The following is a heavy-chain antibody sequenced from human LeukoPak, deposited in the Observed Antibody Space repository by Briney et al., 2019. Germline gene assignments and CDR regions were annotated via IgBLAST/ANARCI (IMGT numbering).Heavy chain of an antibody. CDR2: INHSGST. CDR1: GGSFSGYY. V-gene: IGHV4-34*01. D-gene: IGHD3-3*01. CDR3: ARGYRVTIFGGGWFDP. Sequence: SETLSLTCAVYGGSFSGYYWSWIRQPPGKGLEWIGEINHSGSTNYNPSLKSRVTISVDTSKNQFSLKLSSVTAADTAVYYCARGYRVTIFGGGWFDPWGQGTLVTVSS. J-gene: IGHJ5*02.